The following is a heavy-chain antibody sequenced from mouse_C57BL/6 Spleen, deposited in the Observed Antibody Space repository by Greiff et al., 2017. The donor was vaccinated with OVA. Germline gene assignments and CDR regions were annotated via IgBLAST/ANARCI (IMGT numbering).Heavy chain of an antibody. Sequence: QVQLQHPGAELVRPGSSVKLSCKASGYTFTSYWMHWVKQRPIQGLEWIGNIDPSDSETHYNQKFKDKATLTVDKSSSTAYMQLSSLTSEDSAVYYCARDRYYGSIHFDYWGQGTTLTVSS. CDR3: ARDRYYGSIHFDY. V-gene: IGHV1-52*01. CDR1: GYTFTSYW. D-gene: IGHD1-1*01. CDR2: IDPSDSET. J-gene: IGHJ2*01.